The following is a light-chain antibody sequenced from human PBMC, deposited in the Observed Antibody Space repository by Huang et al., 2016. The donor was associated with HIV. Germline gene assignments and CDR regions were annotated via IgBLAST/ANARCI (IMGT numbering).Light chain of an antibody. CDR2: ATS. Sequence: DIQMTQSPSSLSASVGDRVTITCRASQVIGNSLAWYQQKPENARMLLLYATSTLKSGVPSIFSGSCCGTHYTLTISTLQPEYIASYYCQQYHSLPWTFGQGTKVEIK. V-gene: IGKV1-NL1*01. J-gene: IGKJ1*01. CDR1: QVIGNS. CDR3: QQYHSLPWT.